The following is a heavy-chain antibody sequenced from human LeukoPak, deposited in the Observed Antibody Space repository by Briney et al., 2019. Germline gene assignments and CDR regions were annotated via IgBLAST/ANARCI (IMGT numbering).Heavy chain of an antibody. CDR2: INAGNGNT. CDR1: GYTFTSYA. J-gene: IGHJ6*02. V-gene: IGHV1-3*01. D-gene: IGHD6-19*01. Sequence: ASVKVSCKASGYTFTSYAMHWVRQAPGQRLEWMGWINAGNGNTKYPQKFQGRVTITRDTSASTAYMELSSLRSEDTAVYYCARAHLIAVAGSYYYYYGMDVWGQGTTVTVSS. CDR3: ARAHLIAVAGSYYYYYGMDV.